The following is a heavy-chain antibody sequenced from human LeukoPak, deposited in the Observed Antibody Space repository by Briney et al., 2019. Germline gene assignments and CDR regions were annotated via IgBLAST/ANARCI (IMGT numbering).Heavy chain of an antibody. CDR1: GYSISSGYY. V-gene: IGHV4-38-2*01. J-gene: IGHJ3*02. CDR3: ALQVDAFDI. Sequence: PSETLSLTCAVSGYSISSGYYWGWIRQPPGKGLEWIGEINHSGSTNYNPSLKSRVTISVDTSKNQFSLKLSSVTAADTAVYYCALQVDAFDIWGQGTMVTVSS. D-gene: IGHD5-24*01. CDR2: INHSGST.